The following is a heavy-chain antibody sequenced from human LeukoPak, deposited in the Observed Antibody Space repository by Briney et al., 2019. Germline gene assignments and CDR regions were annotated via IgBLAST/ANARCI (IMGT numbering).Heavy chain of an antibody. CDR2: IYYSGST. V-gene: IGHV4-39*01. J-gene: IGHJ3*02. CDR1: GDSISSSSSY. CDR3: AKLGNSYNYGSGTFDI. D-gene: IGHD3-10*01. Sequence: SETLSLTCTVSGDSISSSSSYWGWIRQPPGEGLEWIGSIYYSGSTYYNPSLKSRVTISVDTSKNQFSLKLSSVTAADTAVYYCAKLGNSYNYGSGTFDIWGQGTMVTVSS.